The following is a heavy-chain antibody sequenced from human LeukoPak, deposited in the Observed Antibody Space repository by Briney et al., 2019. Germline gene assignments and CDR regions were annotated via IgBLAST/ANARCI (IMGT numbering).Heavy chain of an antibody. D-gene: IGHD2-15*01. CDR3: ARAGYCSAAGCRLWAY. CDR2: INTNTGNP. Sequence: ASVKVSCKASGYTFTSYAMNWVRQAPGQGLEWMGWINTNTGNPTYAQGFTGRFVFSLDTSVSTAYLQVSSLKPEDTAVYYCARAGYCSAAGCRLWAYWGQGTLVTVSS. J-gene: IGHJ4*02. CDR1: GYTFTSYA. V-gene: IGHV7-4-1*02.